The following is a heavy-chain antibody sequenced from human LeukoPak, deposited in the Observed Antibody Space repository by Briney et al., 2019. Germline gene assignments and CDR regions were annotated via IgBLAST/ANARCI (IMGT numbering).Heavy chain of an antibody. CDR3: ASYMIGQRLGLDS. CDR2: IYYSGST. J-gene: IGHJ4*02. CDR1: GGSISSYY. Sequence: PSETLSLTCTVSGGSISSYYWTWIRQPPGKGLEWIGYIYYSGSTTYNPSLKSRVTISIDTSKNQFSLRLNSVTAADTAVYYCASYMIGQRLGLDSWGQGTLVTVSS. V-gene: IGHV4-59*08. D-gene: IGHD3-22*01.